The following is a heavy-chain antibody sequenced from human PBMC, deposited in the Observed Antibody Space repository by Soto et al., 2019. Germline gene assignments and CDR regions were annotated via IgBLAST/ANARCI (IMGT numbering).Heavy chain of an antibody. V-gene: IGHV3-9*01. CDR2: ISWNSGSI. CDR3: AKDTYGNFYYFDY. Sequence: EVQLVESGGGLVQPGRSLRLSCAASGFTFDDYAMHWVRQAPGKGLEWVSGISWNSGSIGYADSVKGRFTISRDNAKNSLYLKMNSLRAEDTALYYCAKDTYGNFYYFDYWGQGTLVTVSS. CDR1: GFTFDDYA. J-gene: IGHJ4*02. D-gene: IGHD3-3*01.